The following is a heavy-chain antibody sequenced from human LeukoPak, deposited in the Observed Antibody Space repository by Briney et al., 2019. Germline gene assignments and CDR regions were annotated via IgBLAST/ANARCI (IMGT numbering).Heavy chain of an antibody. CDR3: ARVTYSSSSMSLDAFDI. Sequence: SETLSLTCTVSGGSISSYYWSWIRQPAGKGLEWIGRIYTSGSTNYNPSLKSRVTMSVDTSKNQFSLKLSSVTAADTAVYYCARVTYSSSSMSLDAFDIWGQGTMVTVSS. CDR2: IYTSGST. J-gene: IGHJ3*02. D-gene: IGHD6-6*01. V-gene: IGHV4-4*07. CDR1: GGSISSYY.